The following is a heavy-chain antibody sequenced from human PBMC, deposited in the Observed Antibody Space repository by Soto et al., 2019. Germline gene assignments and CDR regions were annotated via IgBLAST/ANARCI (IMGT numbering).Heavy chain of an antibody. V-gene: IGHV3-23*01. Sequence: GGSLRLSCAASGFTFSSYSMSWVRQAPGKGLEWVSAISGSGGSTYYADSVKGRFTISRDNSKNTLYLQMNSLRAEDTAVYYCANPAIVVVPAAPNWFDPWGQGTLVT. CDR2: ISGSGGST. J-gene: IGHJ5*02. CDR3: ANPAIVVVPAAPNWFDP. D-gene: IGHD2-2*01. CDR1: GFTFSSYS.